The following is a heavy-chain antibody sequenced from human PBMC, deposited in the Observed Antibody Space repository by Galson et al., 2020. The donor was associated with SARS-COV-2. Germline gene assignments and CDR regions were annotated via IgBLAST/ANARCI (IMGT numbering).Heavy chain of an antibody. CDR3: ARDLNIVVVLAYYFDY. CDR2: ISHDGTND. Sequence: GESLKISCAASGFTFSSYAMHWVRQAPGKGLEWVAVISHDGTNDYYADSVKGRFTISRDNSKSTVYLQMGSLRPEDTAVYYCARDLNIVVVLAYYFDYWGQGTRVTVTS. J-gene: IGHJ4*02. V-gene: IGHV3-30*04. D-gene: IGHD2-15*01. CDR1: GFTFSSYA.